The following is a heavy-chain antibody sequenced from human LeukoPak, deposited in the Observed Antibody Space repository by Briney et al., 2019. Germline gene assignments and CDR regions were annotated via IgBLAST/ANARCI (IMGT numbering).Heavy chain of an antibody. CDR1: GYTFTSYG. V-gene: IGHV1-18*01. CDR3: ARDPNYDFWSGLENNWFDP. CDR2: ISAYNGNT. D-gene: IGHD3-3*01. Sequence: ASVTVSCKASGYTFTSYGISWVRQAPGQGLEWMGWISAYNGNTNYAQKLQGRVTMTTDTSTSTAYMELRSLRSDDTAVYYCARDPNYDFWSGLENNWFDPWGQGTLVTVSS. J-gene: IGHJ5*02.